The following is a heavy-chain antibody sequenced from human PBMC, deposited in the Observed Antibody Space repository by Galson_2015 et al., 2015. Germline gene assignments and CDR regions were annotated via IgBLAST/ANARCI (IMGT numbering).Heavy chain of an antibody. D-gene: IGHD3-3*01. CDR3: ASGDFWSGYYYGMDV. CDR1: GYTFTSYG. Sequence: SVKVSCKASGYTFTSYGISWVRQAPGQGLEWMGWISAYNGNTNYAQKLQGRVTMTTDTSTSTAYMELRSLRSDDTAVYYRASGDFWSGYYYGMDVWGQGTTVTVSS. J-gene: IGHJ6*02. V-gene: IGHV1-18*01. CDR2: ISAYNGNT.